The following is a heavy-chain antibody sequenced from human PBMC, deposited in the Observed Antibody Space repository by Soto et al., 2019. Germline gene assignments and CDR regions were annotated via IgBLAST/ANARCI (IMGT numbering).Heavy chain of an antibody. V-gene: IGHV4-39*01. CDR1: GGSISSSSYY. CDR2: IYYSGST. Sequence: QLQLQESGPGLVKPSETLSLTCTVSGGSISSSSYYWGWIRQPPGKGLEWIGNIYYSGSTYYHPSLKSRVTISVDTSKNHFSLKLSSVTAADTAVYYCARHGPLSNNWNQLDYWGQGTLVTVSS. CDR3: ARHGPLSNNWNQLDY. J-gene: IGHJ4*02. D-gene: IGHD1-1*01.